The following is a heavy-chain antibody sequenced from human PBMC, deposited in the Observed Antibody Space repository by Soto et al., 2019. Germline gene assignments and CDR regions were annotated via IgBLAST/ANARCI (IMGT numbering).Heavy chain of an antibody. Sequence: EVQLVESGGGLVQPGRSLRLSCVGSGFTFEDYVMHWVRQVPGKGLEWVSHISWDGYSIGYAGSVRGRFTISRDNAKNSLFLQMNSLRPEDTALYYCARSWSGSTSGRVDVWGQGTMVTVSS. CDR3: ARSWSGSTSGRVDV. V-gene: IGHV3-9*01. CDR1: GFTFEDYV. CDR2: ISWDGYSI. D-gene: IGHD3-3*01. J-gene: IGHJ6*02.